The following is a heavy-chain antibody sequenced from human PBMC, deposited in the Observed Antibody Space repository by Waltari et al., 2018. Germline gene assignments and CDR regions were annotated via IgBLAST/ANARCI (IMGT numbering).Heavy chain of an antibody. J-gene: IGHJ4*02. D-gene: IGHD6-13*01. Sequence: EVQVVESGGGLVQPGGSLQLSCATCGFTFSGSTIHWVRKTSGKGLEWIGRIRSKPNNYATRYTASVEGRFTISRDDSENTAYLQMSSLMTEDTAVYYCTGGAVTGTDFWGQGTLVTVSS. CDR1: GFTFSGST. CDR2: IRSKPNNYAT. CDR3: TGGAVTGTDF. V-gene: IGHV3-73*01.